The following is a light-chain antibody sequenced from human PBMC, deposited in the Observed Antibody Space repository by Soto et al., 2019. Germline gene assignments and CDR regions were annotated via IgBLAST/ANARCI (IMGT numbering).Light chain of an antibody. CDR1: SSDVGGYNY. Sequence: QSALTQPASVSGSPGQSITISCTGTSSDVGGYNYVSWYQQHPGKAPNLIIYEVTHRPSGVSIRFSGSKSGNTASLTISGLQAEDEADYYCSSYTSSSTLYVFGTGTKLPS. J-gene: IGLJ1*01. CDR3: SSYTSSSTLYV. CDR2: EVT. V-gene: IGLV2-14*01.